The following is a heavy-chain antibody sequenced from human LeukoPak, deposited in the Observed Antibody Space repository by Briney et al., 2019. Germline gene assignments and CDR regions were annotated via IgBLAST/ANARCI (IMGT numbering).Heavy chain of an antibody. CDR2: FDPEDGET. D-gene: IGHD1-7*01. CDR1: GYTFTSYG. V-gene: IGHV1-24*01. CDR3: ATRITGTTFGLGY. Sequence: GASVKVSCKASGYTFTSYGISWVRQAPGKGLEWMGGFDPEDGETIYAQKFQGRVTMTEDTSTDTAYMELSSLRSEDTAVYYCATRITGTTFGLGYWGQGTLVTVSS. J-gene: IGHJ4*02.